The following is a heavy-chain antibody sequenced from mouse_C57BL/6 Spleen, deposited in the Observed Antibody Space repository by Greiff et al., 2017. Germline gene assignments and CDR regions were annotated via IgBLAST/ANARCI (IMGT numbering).Heavy chain of an antibody. D-gene: IGHD2-4*01. J-gene: IGHJ2*01. CDR2: IGPGSGST. CDR3: TRRGDYHFDY. Sequence: VQLQQSGAELVKPGASVKISCKASGYTFTDYYINWVKQRPGQGLEWIGKIGPGSGSTYYNEKFKGKATLTADKSSSTAYLQRSILTSEDSAVYFCTRRGDYHFDYWGKVTTLTVSS. V-gene: IGHV1-77*01. CDR1: GYTFTDYY.